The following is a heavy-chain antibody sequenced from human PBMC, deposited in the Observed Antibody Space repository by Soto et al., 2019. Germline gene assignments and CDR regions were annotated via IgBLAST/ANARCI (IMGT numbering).Heavy chain of an antibody. CDR2: ISAYNGNT. J-gene: IGHJ4*02. CDR3: ARTPAGGSSPR. Sequence: QVQLVQSGAEMKKPGASVKGSCQASGYTFPSYGISWVRQAPGQGLEWMGWISAYNGNTHFAQKFQGRVTMTTDTSTTTAYMELRSLRSDDTAVYYCARTPAGGSSPRWGQGTLVTVSS. CDR1: GYTFPSYG. D-gene: IGHD1-26*01. V-gene: IGHV1-18*01.